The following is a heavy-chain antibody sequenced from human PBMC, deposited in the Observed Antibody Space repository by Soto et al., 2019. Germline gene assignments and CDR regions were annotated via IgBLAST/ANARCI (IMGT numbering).Heavy chain of an antibody. Sequence: SETLSLTCTVSGDSISSYYWSWIRQPPGKGLEWIGYIYYSGSTNYNPSLKSRVTISVDTSKNQFSLKLSSVTAADTAVYYCARQLTLGSSWYYYGMDVWGQGTTVTSP. D-gene: IGHD6-13*01. CDR2: IYYSGST. CDR1: GDSISSYY. J-gene: IGHJ6*02. CDR3: ARQLTLGSSWYYYGMDV. V-gene: IGHV4-59*08.